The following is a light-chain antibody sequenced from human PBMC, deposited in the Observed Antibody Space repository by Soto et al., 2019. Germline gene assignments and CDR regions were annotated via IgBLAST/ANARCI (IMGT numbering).Light chain of an antibody. V-gene: IGLV2-18*02. Sequence: QSALTQPPSVSGSPGQSVTISCTGTSSDVGRYDRVSWYQQSPGTAPKLIIYEVTNRPSGVPDRFSGSKSGNTASLTISGLQAEDEADFYCSSYTSSSRYFFGTGTKVTVL. CDR1: SSDVGRYDR. J-gene: IGLJ1*01. CDR2: EVT. CDR3: SSYTSSSRYF.